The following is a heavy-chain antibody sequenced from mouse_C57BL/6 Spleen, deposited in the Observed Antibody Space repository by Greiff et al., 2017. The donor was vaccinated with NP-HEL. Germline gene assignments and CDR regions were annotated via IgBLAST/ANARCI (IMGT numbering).Heavy chain of an antibody. CDR3: ARDYDSDY. CDR2: IHPNSGST. J-gene: IGHJ2*01. Sequence: VKLQESGAELVKPGASVKLSCKASGYTFTSYWMHWVKQRPGQGLEWIGMIHPNSGSTNYNEKFKSKATLTVDKSSSTAYMQLSSLTSEDSAVYYCARDYDSDYWGQGTTLTVSS. D-gene: IGHD2-4*01. CDR1: GYTFTSYW. V-gene: IGHV1-64*01.